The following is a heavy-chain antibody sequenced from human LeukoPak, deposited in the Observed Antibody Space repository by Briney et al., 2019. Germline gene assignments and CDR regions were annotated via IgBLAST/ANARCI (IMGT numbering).Heavy chain of an antibody. CDR2: IYHSGST. CDR3: ARDLRSTGNYFDY. CDR1: GGSISSGGYS. Sequence: PSETLSLTCAVSGGSISSGGYSWRWIRQPPGKGLEWIVYIYHSGSTYYNPSLKSRVTISVDRSKNQFSLKLSSVTAADTAVYYCARDLRSTGNYFDYWGQGTLVTVSS. V-gene: IGHV4-30-2*01. D-gene: IGHD3-10*01. J-gene: IGHJ4*02.